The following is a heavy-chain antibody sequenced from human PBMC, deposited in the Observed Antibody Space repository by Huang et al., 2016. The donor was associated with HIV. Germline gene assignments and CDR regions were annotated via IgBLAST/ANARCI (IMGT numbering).Heavy chain of an antibody. D-gene: IGHD6-19*01. J-gene: IGHJ6*02. CDR2: INPSGGVT. V-gene: IGHV3-23*01. CDR1: GITFSTYG. CDR3: ARDTYRSGWHSERNQYNYHGMDL. Sequence: EVQLLESGGGLVQPGGSLRLSCAASGITFSTYGMTLVRQAPGKGLECVSSINPSGGVTYHADSVKGRFTISRDNSNNLLYLQMKSLRVEDTSVYYCARDTYRSGWHSERNQYNYHGMDLWGQGTTVTVSS.